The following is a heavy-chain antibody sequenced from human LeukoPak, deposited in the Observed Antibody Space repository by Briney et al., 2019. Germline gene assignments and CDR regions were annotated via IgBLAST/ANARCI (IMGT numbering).Heavy chain of an antibody. CDR3: ARDSPPIYSSSWYSSHAFDI. V-gene: IGHV4-4*07. Sequence: PSETLSLTCTVSGGSIRSYYWSWIRQPAGKGLEWIGRIYTSGSTNYNPSLKSRVTMSVDTSKNQFSLKLSSVTAADTAVYYCARDSPPIYSSSWYSSHAFDIWGQGTMVTVSS. D-gene: IGHD6-13*01. CDR1: GGSIRSYY. CDR2: IYTSGST. J-gene: IGHJ3*02.